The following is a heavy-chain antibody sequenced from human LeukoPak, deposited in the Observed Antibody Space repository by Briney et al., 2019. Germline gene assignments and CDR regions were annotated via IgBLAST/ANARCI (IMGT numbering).Heavy chain of an antibody. CDR3: ARTQKYAATLFY. Sequence: SVKVSCKASGGTFSSYAISWVRQAPGQGLEWMGGIIPIFGTANYAQKFQGRVTITADESTSTAYMELSSLRSEDTAVYYCARTQKYAATLFYWGQGTLVTVSS. V-gene: IGHV1-69*13. CDR2: IIPIFGTA. CDR1: GGTFSSYA. J-gene: IGHJ4*02.